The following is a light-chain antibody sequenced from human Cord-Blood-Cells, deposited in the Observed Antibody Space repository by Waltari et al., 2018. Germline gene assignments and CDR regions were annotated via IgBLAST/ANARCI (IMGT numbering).Light chain of an antibody. J-gene: IGLJ2*01. CDR3: SSYTSSSTLVV. Sequence: QSALTQPASASGAPGQLTTIPCTGTSGAVGGYNYVSWYPHHPGKTPKLRIYDVSNRPSGVSNRFSGSKSGNTASLTISGLQAEDEADYYCSSYTSSSTLVVFGGGTKLTVL. CDR1: SGAVGGYNY. V-gene: IGLV2-14*03. CDR2: DVS.